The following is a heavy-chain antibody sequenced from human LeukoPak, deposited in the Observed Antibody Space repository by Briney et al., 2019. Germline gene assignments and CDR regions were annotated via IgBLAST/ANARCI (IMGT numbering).Heavy chain of an antibody. V-gene: IGHV3-7*01. J-gene: IGHJ4*02. CDR3: ARGGL. Sequence: GGSLRLSCAASGFTFSNYWMTWVRQAPGKGLEWVANIKRDGSEKYYVDSVKGRFTISRDNAKNSLYLQMNSLRAEDTAVYYCARGGLWGQGTLVTVSS. CDR1: GFTFSNYW. CDR2: IKRDGSEK.